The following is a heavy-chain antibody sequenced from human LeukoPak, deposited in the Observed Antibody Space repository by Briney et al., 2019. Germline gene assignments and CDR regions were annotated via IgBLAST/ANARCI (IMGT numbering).Heavy chain of an antibody. V-gene: IGHV1-46*01. CDR2: INPSGGST. CDR3: PVHEGSLMDT. J-gene: IGHJ5*02. CDR1: GYTFTSYY. Sequence: ASVKVSCKASGYTFTSYYMHWVRQARGQGLEWMGMINPSGGSTRYAQNFQGRVTLTRDTSTSTVYMQLSRLTSEDTAVYYCPVHEGSLMDTWGQGTLVTVSS. D-gene: IGHD2-15*01.